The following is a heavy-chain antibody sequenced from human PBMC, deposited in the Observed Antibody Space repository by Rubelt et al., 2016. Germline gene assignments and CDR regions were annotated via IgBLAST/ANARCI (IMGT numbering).Heavy chain of an antibody. CDR2: VSAYNGNT. CDR3: ARDTRYSSSSNFDY. Sequence: QVQLVQSGAEVKKPGASVKVSCKASGYTFTSYGISWVRQAPGQGLEWMGWVSAYNGNTNYARKLQGRVTMTQDTSTRTADMELRRLRSDDTAVYYCARDTRYSSSSNFDYWGQGTLVTVSS. CDR1: GYTFTSYG. D-gene: IGHD6-13*01. J-gene: IGHJ4*02. V-gene: IGHV1-18*01.